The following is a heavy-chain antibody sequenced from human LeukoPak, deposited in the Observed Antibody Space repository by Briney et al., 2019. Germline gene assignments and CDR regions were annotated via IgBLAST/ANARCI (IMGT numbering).Heavy chain of an antibody. Sequence: GGSLRLSCAASGFTFSSYNMNWVRQAPGKGLEWISYISSGSVTIYYADSVKGRFTISRDNARNSLYLQMNSLRAEDSAVYYCARDPRFCTDGVCPDLGWGQGTLVTVSS. CDR2: ISSGSVTI. V-gene: IGHV3-48*01. CDR1: GFTFSSYN. J-gene: IGHJ4*02. D-gene: IGHD2-8*01. CDR3: ARDPRFCTDGVCPDLG.